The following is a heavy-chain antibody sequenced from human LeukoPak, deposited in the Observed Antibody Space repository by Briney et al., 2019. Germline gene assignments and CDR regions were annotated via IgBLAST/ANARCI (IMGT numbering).Heavy chain of an antibody. V-gene: IGHV4-39*01. CDR3: AGQLGGSSWSDY. D-gene: IGHD6-6*01. CDR2: IHYSGSD. J-gene: IGHJ4*02. CDR1: GGSISGSNYY. Sequence: SETLSLTCTVSGGSISGSNYYWAWIRQPPGQGLEWIGNIHYSGSDYYKPSLKGRVTISVDTSKNQFSLKVNSVTAADTAVYFCAGQLGGSSWSDYWGQGTLVTVSS.